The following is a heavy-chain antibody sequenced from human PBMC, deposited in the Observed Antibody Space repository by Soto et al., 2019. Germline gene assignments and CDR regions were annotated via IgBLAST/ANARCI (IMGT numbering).Heavy chain of an antibody. Sequence: SETLSLTCSVSDDSINSDKYYWGWIRQPPGNGLEWIGSIYYRGNAYYNPSLQTRVTISLDKSKSQFSLKLNSVTAADSAVYFGARVERLATIAYYFDFWGPAALVTDSS. CDR1: DDSINSDKYY. D-gene: IGHD3-9*01. V-gene: IGHV4-39*01. CDR3: ARVERLATIAYYFDF. CDR2: IYYRGNA. J-gene: IGHJ4*02.